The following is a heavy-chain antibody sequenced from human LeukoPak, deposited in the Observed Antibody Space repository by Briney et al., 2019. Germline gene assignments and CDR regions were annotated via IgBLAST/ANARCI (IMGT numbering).Heavy chain of an antibody. J-gene: IGHJ6*02. Sequence: GGSLRLSCAASGFTFSSYWMSWVRQAPGKGLEWVANIKQDGSEKYYVDSVKGRFTISRDNAKNSLYLQMNSLRAEDTAVYYCARDGFSYGYEGYGMDVWGQGTTVTVSS. V-gene: IGHV3-7*01. D-gene: IGHD5-12*01. CDR1: GFTFSSYW. CDR2: IKQDGSEK. CDR3: ARDGFSYGYEGYGMDV.